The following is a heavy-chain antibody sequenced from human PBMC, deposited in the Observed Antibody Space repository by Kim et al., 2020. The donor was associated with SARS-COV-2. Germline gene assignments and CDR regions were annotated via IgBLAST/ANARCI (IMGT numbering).Heavy chain of an antibody. J-gene: IGHJ4*02. CDR2: INAGNGNT. CDR3: ARDGNYYGSGSEDY. Sequence: ASVKVSCKSSGYTFTSYAMHWVRQAPGQRLEWMGWINAGNGNTKYSQKFQGRVTITRDTSASTAYMELSSLRSEDTAVYYCARDGNYYGSGSEDYWGQGTLVTVSS. CDR1: GYTFTSYA. V-gene: IGHV1-3*01. D-gene: IGHD3-10*01.